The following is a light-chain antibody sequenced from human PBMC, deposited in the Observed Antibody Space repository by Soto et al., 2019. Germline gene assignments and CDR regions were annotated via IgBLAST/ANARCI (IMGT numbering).Light chain of an antibody. J-gene: IGLJ3*02. CDR1: NSNIGSNY. Sequence: QSALTQPPSASGTPGQRVTISCSGGNSNIGSNYVYWYQQLPGTAPKLLIHSNNHRPSGVPDRFSGSKSGTSASLAISGLRSEDEADYHCAAWDDSLSGWVFGGGTKLTVL. V-gene: IGLV1-47*02. CDR3: AAWDDSLSGWV. CDR2: SNN.